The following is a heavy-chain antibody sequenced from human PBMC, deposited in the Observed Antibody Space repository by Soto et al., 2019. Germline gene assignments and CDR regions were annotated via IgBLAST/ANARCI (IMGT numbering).Heavy chain of an antibody. V-gene: IGHV3-7*04. CDR3: ARDGSLYRPTSGWFGP. D-gene: IGHD1-26*01. CDR1: GFTFNSYW. Sequence: PGRSLRLSCAASGFTFNSYWMSWVRQTPGKRLECVANIKQAAAEKHYVDHVKGRLNICRDNAKSSLHLKMNSPRVADTGVYDCARDGSLYRPTSGWFGPSGQATLATVFS. CDR2: IKQAAAEK. J-gene: IGHJ5*02.